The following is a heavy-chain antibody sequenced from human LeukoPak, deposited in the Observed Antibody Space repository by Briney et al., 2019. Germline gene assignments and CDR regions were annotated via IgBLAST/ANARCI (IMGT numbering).Heavy chain of an antibody. CDR3: ARQQLVLPYFDY. Sequence: QAGGSLRLSCAASGFTVSSNYMSWVRQAPGKGLEWVSVIYSGGSTYYADSVKGRFTISRDNSKNTLYLQMNSLRAEDTAVYYCARQQLVLPYFDYWGQGTLVTVSS. V-gene: IGHV3-53*01. J-gene: IGHJ4*02. CDR1: GFTVSSNY. D-gene: IGHD6-13*01. CDR2: IYSGGST.